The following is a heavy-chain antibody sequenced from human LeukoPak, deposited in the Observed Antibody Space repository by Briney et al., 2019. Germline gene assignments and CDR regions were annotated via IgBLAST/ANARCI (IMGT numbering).Heavy chain of an antibody. CDR3: AKEGLYTSGSSDWFDP. Sequence: GGSLRLSCAASGFTFSSYAMSWVRQAPGKGVEWVSAISGSGGSTYYADSVKGRFTISRDNSKNTLYLQMNSLRAEDTAVYYCAKEGLYTSGSSDWFDPWGQGTLVTVSS. D-gene: IGHD6-19*01. J-gene: IGHJ5*02. CDR2: ISGSGGST. V-gene: IGHV3-23*01. CDR1: GFTFSSYA.